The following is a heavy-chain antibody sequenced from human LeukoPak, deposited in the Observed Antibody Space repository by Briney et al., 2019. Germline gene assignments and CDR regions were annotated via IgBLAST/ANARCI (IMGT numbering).Heavy chain of an antibody. CDR2: ISSSSSYI. Sequence: GGSLRLSCAASGFTFSSYSMNWVCQAPGKGLEWVSSISSSSSYIHYADSVKGRFTISRDNAKNSLYLQMNSLRAEDTAVYHCAREYPRGAAAPDYWGQGTLVTVSS. J-gene: IGHJ4*02. CDR3: AREYPRGAAAPDY. CDR1: GFTFSSYS. D-gene: IGHD6-13*01. V-gene: IGHV3-21*01.